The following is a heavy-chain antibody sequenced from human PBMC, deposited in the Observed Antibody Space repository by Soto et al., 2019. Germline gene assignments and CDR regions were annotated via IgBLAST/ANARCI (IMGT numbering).Heavy chain of an antibody. J-gene: IGHJ3*02. CDR1: GYTFTNYG. D-gene: IGHD1-26*01. Sequence: QVQLVQSGAEMKKPGASVKVSCKASGYTFTNYGISWVRQAPGQGLEWMGWISAYNGDTNYAQNLQGRVTMTTDTSTSTAYMERRSLRSDDMAIYYCARDRDGATTRRAFDIWGQGTMVTGSS. CDR3: ARDRDGATTRRAFDI. V-gene: IGHV1-18*03. CDR2: ISAYNGDT.